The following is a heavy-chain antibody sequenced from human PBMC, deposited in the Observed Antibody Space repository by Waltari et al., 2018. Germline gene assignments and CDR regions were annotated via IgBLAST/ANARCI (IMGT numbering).Heavy chain of an antibody. CDR3: ARDRGRGLYLDA. CDR2: VLSTGKT. J-gene: IGHJ5*02. V-gene: IGHV4-4*02. CDR1: GDSVTSPNW. Sequence: LQLQESGPGLVKPSGTLSLSCAVSGDSVTSPNWWSWVRQSPQRGLEWIGQVLSTGKTNYSPSFASRVTMSLDASNNQFSLKLTSATAADTAVYYCARDRGRGLYLDAWGPGTLVTVSP. D-gene: IGHD2-15*01.